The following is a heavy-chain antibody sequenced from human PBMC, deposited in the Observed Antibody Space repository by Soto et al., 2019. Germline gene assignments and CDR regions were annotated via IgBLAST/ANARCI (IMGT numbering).Heavy chain of an antibody. V-gene: IGHV4-34*01. J-gene: IGHJ6*02. D-gene: IGHD2-2*01. CDR2: INHIWGF. CDR3: ARGRQRPSAAYQGHGYYGMDV. CDR1: GGSLTDYY. Sequence: QVQLQQWGAGLLKPSETLSLTCAVYGGSLTDYYWSWIRQPPGKGLEWIGEINHIWGFDSNPSRDSRATISVDPAKNHFSLKLSSATTADTALYYCARGRQRPSAAYQGHGYYGMDVWGQGTTVTVSS.